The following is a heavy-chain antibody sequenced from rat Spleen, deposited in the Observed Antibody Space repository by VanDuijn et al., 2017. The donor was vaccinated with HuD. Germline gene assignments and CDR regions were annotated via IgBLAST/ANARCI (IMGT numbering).Heavy chain of an antibody. J-gene: IGHJ3*01. CDR1: GFTFNNYW. CDR2: ITYDGSGT. CDR3: ARHTRVWWFAY. V-gene: IGHV5-7*01. D-gene: IGHD1-11*01. Sequence: EVQLVESGGGLVQPGRSLKLSCVASGFTFNNYWMTWIRQAPKKGLEWVATITYDGSGTYYRDSVKGRFTISRDSAKSTLYLQMDSLRSEDTATYYCARHTRVWWFAYWGQGTLVTVSS.